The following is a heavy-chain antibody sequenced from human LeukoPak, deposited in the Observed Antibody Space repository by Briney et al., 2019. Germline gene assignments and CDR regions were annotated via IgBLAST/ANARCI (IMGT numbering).Heavy chain of an antibody. CDR1: GFTFSSYA. D-gene: IGHD1-1*01. V-gene: IGHV3-23*01. Sequence: GGSLRLSCAASGFTFSSYAMSWVRQAPGKGLEWVSAISGSGGSTYYADSVKGRFTISRDNSKNTLYLQMNSLRAEDTAVYYCAKGYPYNWNYRNAFDIWGQGTMVTVSS. J-gene: IGHJ3*02. CDR3: AKGYPYNWNYRNAFDI. CDR2: ISGSGGST.